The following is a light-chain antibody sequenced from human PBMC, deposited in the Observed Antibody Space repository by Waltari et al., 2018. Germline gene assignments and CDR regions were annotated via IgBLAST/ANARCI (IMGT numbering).Light chain of an antibody. J-gene: IGLJ3*02. V-gene: IGLV1-44*01. Sequence: QSMLTQPPSASGTPGQRVTISCSGSSSNIGENVVTWYQPLPGKPPKLLIYRNDQRPSGVPDRFSASKSGTSASLAISGLQSEDEADYYCAAWDDRMNGHWVFGGGTKVTVL. CDR1: SSNIGENV. CDR3: AAWDDRMNGHWV. CDR2: RND.